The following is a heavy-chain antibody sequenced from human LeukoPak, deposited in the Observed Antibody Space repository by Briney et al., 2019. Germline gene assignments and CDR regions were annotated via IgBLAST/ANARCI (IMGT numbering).Heavy chain of an antibody. J-gene: IGHJ4*02. CDR1: GYTFTSYA. D-gene: IGHD6-19*01. Sequence: ASVKVSCKASGYTFTSYAMNWVRQAPGQGLEWMGWINTNTGNPTYAQGFTGRFVFSLGTSVSTAYLQISSLKAEDTAVYYCARDSQLQWLVLGGAYYFDYWGQGTLVTVSS. CDR2: INTNTGNP. CDR3: ARDSQLQWLVLGGAYYFDY. V-gene: IGHV7-4-1*02.